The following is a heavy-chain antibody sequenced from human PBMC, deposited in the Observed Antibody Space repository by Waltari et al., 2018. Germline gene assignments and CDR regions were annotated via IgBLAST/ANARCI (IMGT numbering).Heavy chain of an antibody. V-gene: IGHV4-39*01. Sequence: QLQLQESGPRLVRPSETLSLICRVSAFSITSNRHYWAWVRQSPGQGLEWIGTVSYSGTTYISPSLKSRVSVPRDTSKNQVSLILGSVTAADMAVYYCATYIGASVGTAAFDVWGQGTMVTVSS. CDR1: AFSITSNRHY. CDR2: VSYSGTT. D-gene: IGHD5-12*01. CDR3: ATYIGASVGTAAFDV. J-gene: IGHJ3*01.